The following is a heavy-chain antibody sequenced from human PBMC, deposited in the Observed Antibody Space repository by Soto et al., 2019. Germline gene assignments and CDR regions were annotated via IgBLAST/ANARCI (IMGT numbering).Heavy chain of an antibody. CDR3: ARGFISPLDY. V-gene: IGHV4-59*01. J-gene: IGHJ4*02. CDR2: IYYSGST. CDR1: GGSISSYY. Sequence: SETLSLTCTVSGGSISSYYWSWIRQPPGKGLEWIGYIYYSGSTNYNPSLKSRVTISVDTSKNQFSLKLTSVTAADTAVYYCARGFISPLDYWGQGTLVTSPQ. D-gene: IGHD3-10*01.